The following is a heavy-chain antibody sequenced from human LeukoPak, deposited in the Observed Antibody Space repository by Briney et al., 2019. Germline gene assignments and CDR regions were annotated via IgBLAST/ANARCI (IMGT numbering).Heavy chain of an antibody. V-gene: IGHV4-4*07. D-gene: IGHD3-22*01. CDR3: ARGRGPMIVVVITTVWYFDY. CDR2: IYTSGST. CDR1: GGSISSYY. Sequence: SETLSLTCTVSGGSISSYYWSWIRQPAGKGLEWIGRIYTSGSTNYNPSLKSRVTMSVDTSKNQFSLKLSSVTAADTAVYYCARGRGPMIVVVITTVWYFDYWGQGTLVTVSS. J-gene: IGHJ4*02.